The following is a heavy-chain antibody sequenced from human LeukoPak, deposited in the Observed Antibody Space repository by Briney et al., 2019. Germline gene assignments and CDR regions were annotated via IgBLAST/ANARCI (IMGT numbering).Heavy chain of an antibody. Sequence: GXSLRLSHAAYGFSFXRYAMRWVGQDPGKGVERVSAISLIFPSTYYSLSVQCQFTISSFNSKNALYLQMNSLRTEDMAVYYCAKDRIFKMVAAFDIWGQGTIVTVSS. V-gene: IGHV3-23*01. CDR2: ISLIFPST. J-gene: IGHJ3*02. CDR1: GFSFXRYA. D-gene: IGHD3-3*02. CDR3: AKDRIFKMVAAFDI.